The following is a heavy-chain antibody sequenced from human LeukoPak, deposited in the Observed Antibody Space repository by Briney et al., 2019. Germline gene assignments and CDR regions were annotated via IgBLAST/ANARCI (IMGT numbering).Heavy chain of an antibody. CDR1: GGSISSSGSY. D-gene: IGHD1-26*01. Sequence: PSETLSLTCTVSGGSISSSGSYWGWIRQPPGKGLEWIGNFYYSRSTYYNPSLKSRVTISVDTSKNQFSLKLSSVTAADTAVFYCARRGSYDTFDIWGQGTMVTVSS. CDR2: FYYSRST. J-gene: IGHJ3*02. CDR3: ARRGSYDTFDI. V-gene: IGHV4-39*01.